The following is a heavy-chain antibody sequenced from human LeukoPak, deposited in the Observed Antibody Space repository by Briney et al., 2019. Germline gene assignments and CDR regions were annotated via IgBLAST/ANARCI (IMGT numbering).Heavy chain of an antibody. CDR3: ARDSLYAFDF. CDR1: GFTFSDYS. J-gene: IGHJ3*01. Sequence: PGGSLRLSCAASGFTFSDYSMNWVRQAPGKGLEWVSYFSTSSSTISYADSVKGRFTISRDNAKNSLYLQMNSLRAEDTDVYYCARDSLYAFDFWGQGTMVTVSS. CDR2: FSTSSSTI. D-gene: IGHD3-16*01. V-gene: IGHV3-48*01.